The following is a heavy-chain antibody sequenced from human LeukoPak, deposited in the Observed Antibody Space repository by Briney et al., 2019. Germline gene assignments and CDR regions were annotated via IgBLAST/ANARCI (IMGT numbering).Heavy chain of an antibody. CDR1: GFTFNNYW. CDR3: ARDPAEGYYDSSGYYIDFQH. D-gene: IGHD3-22*01. V-gene: IGHV3-7*01. Sequence: AGGSLRLSCAATGFTFNNYWMSWVRQAPGKGLEWVANMRQDGSEKYYVDSVKGRFTISRDNAQNSLYLQMNSLRAEDTAVYYCARDPAEGYYDSSGYYIDFQHWGQGTLVTVSS. CDR2: MRQDGSEK. J-gene: IGHJ1*01.